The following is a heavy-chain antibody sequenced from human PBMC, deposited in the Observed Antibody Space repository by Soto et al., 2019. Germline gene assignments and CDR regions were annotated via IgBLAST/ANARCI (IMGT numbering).Heavy chain of an antibody. CDR3: ASSGFSSTWYSFYWFDP. V-gene: IGHV3-21*01. CDR2: ISSNGNFI. D-gene: IGHD6-13*01. CDR1: GFTFSSYI. J-gene: IGHJ5*02. Sequence: EVQLVESGGGLGKPGESLRLSCAASGFTFSSYIMNWVRQAPGKGLEWVSSISSNGNFIYYADSVKGRFTISRDNAKNSLYLQMTSLRAEDTAVYYCASSGFSSTWYSFYWFDPWGQGTLVTVSS.